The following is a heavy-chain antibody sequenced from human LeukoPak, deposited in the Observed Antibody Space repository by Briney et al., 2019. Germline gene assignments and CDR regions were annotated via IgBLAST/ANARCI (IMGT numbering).Heavy chain of an antibody. CDR2: IYTSGST. CDR3: ARHFPLWFGDAFDY. J-gene: IGHJ4*02. V-gene: IGHV4-4*07. CDR1: GGSISSYY. Sequence: PSETLSLTCTVSGGSISSYYWSWIRQPAGKGLEWIGRIYTSGSTNYNPSLKSRVTMSVDTSKNQFSLKLSSVTAADTAVYYCARHFPLWFGDAFDYWGQGTLVTVSS. D-gene: IGHD3-10*01.